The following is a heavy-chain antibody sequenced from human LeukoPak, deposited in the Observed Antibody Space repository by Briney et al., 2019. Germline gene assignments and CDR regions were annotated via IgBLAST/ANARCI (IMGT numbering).Heavy chain of an antibody. V-gene: IGHV3-30-3*01. CDR3: AREIGYCSSTSCYEWGGDY. J-gene: IGHJ4*02. CDR1: GFTFTTYA. Sequence: GGSLRLSCAASGFTFTTYAMHWVRQAPGKGLEWVALISYDGSNKYYADSVKGRFTISRDNSKNTLYLQMNSLRAEDTAVYYCAREIGYCSSTSCYEWGGDYWGQGTLVTVSS. D-gene: IGHD2-2*01. CDR2: ISYDGSNK.